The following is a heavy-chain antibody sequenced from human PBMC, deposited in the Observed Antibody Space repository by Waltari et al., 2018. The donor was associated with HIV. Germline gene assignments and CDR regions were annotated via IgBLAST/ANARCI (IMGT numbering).Heavy chain of an antibody. D-gene: IGHD4-17*01. CDR2: INHSGSS. CDR1: GGSFSGYY. V-gene: IGHV4-34*01. Sequence: QVQLQQWGAGLLRPSETLSLPCAVYGGSFSGYYWSWLRQAPGKGLEWIGEINHSGSSNCNPSLKSRVTISVDTSKNQFSLRVRSVTAADTAVYYCARDSVPSFDYGDYYYYGMDVWSRGTTVTVSS. CDR3: ARDSVPSFDYGDYYYYGMDV. J-gene: IGHJ6*01.